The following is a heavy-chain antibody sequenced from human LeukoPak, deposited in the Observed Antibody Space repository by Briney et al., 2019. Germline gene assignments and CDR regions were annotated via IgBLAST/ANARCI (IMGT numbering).Heavy chain of an antibody. J-gene: IGHJ6*02. CDR1: GFTFSSYG. CDR3: AKAPPYYYYGMDV. V-gene: IGHV3-30*18. Sequence: GGSLRLSCAASGFTFSSYGMHWVRQAPGKGLEWVAVISYDGSNKYYADSVKGRFTISRDNSKNTLYLQMNSLRAEDTAVYYCAKAPPYYYYGMDVWGQGTTVTVSS. CDR2: ISYDGSNK.